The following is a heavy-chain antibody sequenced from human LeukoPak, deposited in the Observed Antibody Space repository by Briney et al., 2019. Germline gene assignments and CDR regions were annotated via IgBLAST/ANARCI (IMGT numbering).Heavy chain of an antibody. Sequence: SETLSLTCTVSGGSVSSGSYYWNWVRQPPGKGLEWIGYIYYSGSTNYNPSLKSRVTISVDTSKNQFSLKLSSVTAADTAVYYCARDRVAAAGSFDYWGQGTLVTVSS. CDR3: ARDRVAAAGSFDY. CDR1: GGSVSSGSYY. V-gene: IGHV4-61*01. D-gene: IGHD6-13*01. J-gene: IGHJ4*02. CDR2: IYYSGST.